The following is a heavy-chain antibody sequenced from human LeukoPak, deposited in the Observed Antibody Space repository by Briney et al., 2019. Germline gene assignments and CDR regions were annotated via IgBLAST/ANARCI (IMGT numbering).Heavy chain of an antibody. V-gene: IGHV4-34*01. CDR1: GDSFSGCE. Sequence: SETLSLTCAVYGDSFSGCECSWIRQPPGKGLEWIGEINDNGNTNYNPSFKSRVTISVDTSKNQFSLKLSSVTAADTAVYYCARQTGGRYCSSTSCPGGSDYWGQGTLVTVSS. CDR3: ARQTGGRYCSSTSCPGGSDY. D-gene: IGHD2-2*01. J-gene: IGHJ4*02. CDR2: INDNGNT.